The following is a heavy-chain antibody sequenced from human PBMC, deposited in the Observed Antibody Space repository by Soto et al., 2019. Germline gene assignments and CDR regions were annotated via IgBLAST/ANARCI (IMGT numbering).Heavy chain of an antibody. Sequence: ASVKVSCKASGYTFTNYGISWVRQAPGEGLEWVGWINTSNDNKLYAQKLQGRLTLTTDTSTSTAYMDLTTLRSDDTAVYFCARDPGAASFDFWAQGTLATVSS. J-gene: IGHJ4*02. CDR3: ARDPGAASFDF. D-gene: IGHD2-15*01. V-gene: IGHV1-18*01. CDR2: INTSNDNK. CDR1: GYTFTNYG.